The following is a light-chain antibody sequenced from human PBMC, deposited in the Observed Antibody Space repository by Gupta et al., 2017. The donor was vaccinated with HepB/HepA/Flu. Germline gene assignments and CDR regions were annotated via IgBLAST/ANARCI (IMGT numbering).Light chain of an antibody. CDR3: LVCQNNGGRYV. CDR2: DDS. V-gene: IGLV3-21*02. CDR1: NMVSKS. Sequence: SYVLPQQPSVSVAPGQTARIACGGDNMVSKSVHWYQQKPGQAPVLIVLDDSDRPSGIPERFSGSTSGNAATLTISRVEAGDEADYYCLVCQNNGGRYVFGTGTKVTVL. J-gene: IGLJ1*01.